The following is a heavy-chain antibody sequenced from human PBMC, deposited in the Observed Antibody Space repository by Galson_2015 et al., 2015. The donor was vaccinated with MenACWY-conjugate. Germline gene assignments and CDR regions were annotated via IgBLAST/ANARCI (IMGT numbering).Heavy chain of an antibody. V-gene: IGHV3-30*03. Sequence: SLRLSCAASGFTFSHYGMHWVRQAPGKGLEWVTAISYDGNNKYYADSVKGRFTIPRDNSKNTVSLQMNGLTTEDTAVYFCARVLSSGWTRQFDYWGQGTLVAVSS. CDR2: ISYDGNNK. CDR3: ARVLSSGWTRQFDY. CDR1: GFTFSHYG. D-gene: IGHD6-19*01. J-gene: IGHJ4*02.